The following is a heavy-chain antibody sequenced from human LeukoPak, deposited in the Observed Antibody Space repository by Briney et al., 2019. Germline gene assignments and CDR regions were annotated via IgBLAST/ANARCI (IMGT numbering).Heavy chain of an antibody. D-gene: IGHD6-13*01. CDR2: ISTTSDYI. J-gene: IGHJ4*02. Sequence: GGSLRLSCAASGFTFSSYAMSWVRQAPGKGLEWVSSISTTSDYIHYADSLKGRVAISRDNAKNSLYLQMNSLRAEDTAIYYCARGGIYSQGFDYWGQGSLVTVSS. CDR3: ARGGIYSQGFDY. CDR1: GFTFSSYA. V-gene: IGHV3-21*01.